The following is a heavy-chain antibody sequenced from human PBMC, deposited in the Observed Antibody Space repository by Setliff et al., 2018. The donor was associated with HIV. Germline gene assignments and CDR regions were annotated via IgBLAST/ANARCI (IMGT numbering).Heavy chain of an antibody. Sequence: GGSLRLSCAGSGFTFSSHAMSWVRQAPGKGLEWVSASSGYGFSTYYADSVKGRFTMSRDNSKNTLYLQMNSLRAEDTAAYHCAKASGVPPVLDYYYMDVWGQGTTVTVSS. CDR3: AKASGVPPVLDYYYMDV. J-gene: IGHJ6*03. D-gene: IGHD2-2*01. CDR2: SSGYGFST. CDR1: GFTFSSHA. V-gene: IGHV3-23*01.